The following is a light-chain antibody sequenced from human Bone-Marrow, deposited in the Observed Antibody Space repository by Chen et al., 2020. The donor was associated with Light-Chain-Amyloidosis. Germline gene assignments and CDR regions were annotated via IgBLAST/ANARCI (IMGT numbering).Light chain of an antibody. V-gene: IGKV3-11*01. CDR3: QQRSNWLT. J-gene: IGKJ4*01. CDR1: QIVSSY. CDR2: DAS. Sequence: EIVLTQSPATLSLSPGERATLSCRASQIVSSYLAWYQQKPGQAPRLLIYDASNRATGIPARCSGSWSGTDFTLTISSLEPEDFAVYYCQQRSNWLTFGGGTKVEIK.